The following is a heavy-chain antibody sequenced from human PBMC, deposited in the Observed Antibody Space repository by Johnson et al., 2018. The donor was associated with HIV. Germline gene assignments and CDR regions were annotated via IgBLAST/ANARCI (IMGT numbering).Heavy chain of an antibody. V-gene: IGHV3-13*01. CDR3: AKDAYDYGDYGAFDI. CDR1: GFTFSSYD. D-gene: IGHD4-17*01. Sequence: VQLVESGGGLVQPGGSLRLSCAASGFTFSSYDMHWVRQATGKGLEWVSAIGTAGDTYYPGSVKGRFTISRENAKNSLYLQMNSLRAGDTAVYYCAKDAYDYGDYGAFDIWGQGTTVTVSS. CDR2: IGTAGDT. J-gene: IGHJ3*02.